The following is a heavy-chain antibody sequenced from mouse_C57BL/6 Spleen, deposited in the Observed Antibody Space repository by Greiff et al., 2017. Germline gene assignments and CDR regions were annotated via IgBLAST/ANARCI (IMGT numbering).Heavy chain of an antibody. CDR1: GYTFTSYW. CDR2: IDPSDSET. Sequence: QVQLQQPGAELVRPGSSVKLSCKASGYTFTSYWMHWVKQRPIQGLEWIGNIDPSDSETHYTQKFKDKATLTVDKSSSTAYMQLSSLTSEDSAVYCCARSGDYSWFAYWGQGTLVTVSA. CDR3: ARSGDYSWFAY. D-gene: IGHD2-4*01. J-gene: IGHJ3*01. V-gene: IGHV1-52*01.